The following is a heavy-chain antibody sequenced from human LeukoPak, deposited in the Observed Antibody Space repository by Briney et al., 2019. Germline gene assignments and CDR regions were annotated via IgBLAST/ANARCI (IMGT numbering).Heavy chain of an antibody. D-gene: IGHD6-13*01. Sequence: GGSLRLSCAASGFTFSSYWMSWVRQAPGKGLEWVANIKQDGSEKYYVDSVKGRFTISRDNAKNSLYLQMNSLRAEDTAVYYCARTYTSSWAAVDYWGQGTLVTVSS. CDR1: GFTFSSYW. J-gene: IGHJ4*02. CDR2: IKQDGSEK. CDR3: ARTYTSSWAAVDY. V-gene: IGHV3-7*01.